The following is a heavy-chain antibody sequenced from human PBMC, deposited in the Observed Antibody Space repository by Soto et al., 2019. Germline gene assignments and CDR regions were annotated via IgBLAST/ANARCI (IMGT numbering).Heavy chain of an antibody. Sequence: QVQLVESGGGVVQPGRSLRLSCAASGFTFSSYGMHWVRQAPGKGLEWVAVIWYDGSNKYYADSVKGRFTISRDNSKNTLYLQMNSLRAEDTAVYYCARDRYSYGYWDYYYYDYGMDVWGQGTTVTVSS. CDR2: IWYDGSNK. CDR3: ARDRYSYGYWDYYYYDYGMDV. J-gene: IGHJ6*02. D-gene: IGHD5-18*01. CDR1: GFTFSSYG. V-gene: IGHV3-33*01.